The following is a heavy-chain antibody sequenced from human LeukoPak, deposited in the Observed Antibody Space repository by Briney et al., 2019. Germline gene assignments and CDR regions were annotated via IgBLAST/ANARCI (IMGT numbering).Heavy chain of an antibody. J-gene: IGHJ4*02. Sequence: GASVKVSCKASGYTFTGYYMHWVRQAPGQGLEWMGWINPNSGGTSYAQKFQGRVTMTRDTSTSTVYMELSSLRSEDTAVYYCARDPDYYDSSGCWGQGTLVTVSS. CDR1: GYTFTGYY. V-gene: IGHV1-2*02. CDR2: INPNSGGT. CDR3: ARDPDYYDSSGC. D-gene: IGHD3-22*01.